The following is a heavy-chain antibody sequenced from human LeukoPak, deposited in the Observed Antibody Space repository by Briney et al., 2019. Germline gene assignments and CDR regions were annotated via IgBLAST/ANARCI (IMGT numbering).Heavy chain of an antibody. CDR1: GFTFSSYS. Sequence: GGSLRLSCAASGFTFSSYSMNWVRQAPGKGLEWVSYISSSSSTIYYADSVKGRFTISRDNAKNSLYLQMNSLRAEDTAVYYCAREPRDGYNFAEAFDIWGQGTMVTVSS. CDR2: ISSSSSTI. V-gene: IGHV3-48*01. J-gene: IGHJ3*02. CDR3: AREPRDGYNFAEAFDI. D-gene: IGHD5-24*01.